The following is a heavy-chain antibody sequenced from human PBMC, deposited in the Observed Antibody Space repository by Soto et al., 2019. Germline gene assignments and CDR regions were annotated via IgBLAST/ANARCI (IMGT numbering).Heavy chain of an antibody. J-gene: IGHJ4*02. CDR1: GFSLTTRGVG. Sequence: QITLNESGPTVVRPTETLTLTCRFSGFSLTTRGVGVGWVRQSPGKAPEWLALIYWDDDKRYSESLKIRITITKDTSKNQVVLTVANLDPTDTATYYCAHRVLRTVFGLVTTTAIYFDFWGQGTPVAVSS. CDR3: AHRVLRTVFGLVTTTAIYFDF. V-gene: IGHV2-5*02. CDR2: IYWDDDK. D-gene: IGHD3-3*01.